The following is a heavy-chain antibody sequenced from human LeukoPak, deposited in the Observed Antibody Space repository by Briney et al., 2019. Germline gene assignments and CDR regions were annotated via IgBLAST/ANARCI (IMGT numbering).Heavy chain of an antibody. D-gene: IGHD1-26*01. V-gene: IGHV3-23*01. CDR1: GFTFSDYY. J-gene: IGHJ6*02. CDR2: ISGSGGST. Sequence: PGGSLRLSCAASGFTFSDYYMSWIRQAPGKGLEWVSAISGSGGSTYYADSVKGRFTISRDNSKNTLYLQMNSLRAEDTAVYYCAKYSGSRPYYYYGMDVWGQGTTVTVSS. CDR3: AKYSGSRPYYYYGMDV.